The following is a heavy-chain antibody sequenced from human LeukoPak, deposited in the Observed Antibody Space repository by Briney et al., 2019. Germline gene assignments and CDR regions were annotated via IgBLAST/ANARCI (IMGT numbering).Heavy chain of an antibody. J-gene: IGHJ4*02. D-gene: IGHD3-10*01. CDR3: GRSRAGYYIDY. V-gene: IGHV4-59*01. CDR2: IYHTRTT. Sequence: SETLSLTSTVAGDPITNINWSWIRQPPGKGLEWIGNIYHTRTTYKNTSLESRVSMSVDEPKDQFSLTLTSVTAADTAIYYCGRSRAGYYIDYWDQGTLVRVSS. CDR1: GDPITNIN.